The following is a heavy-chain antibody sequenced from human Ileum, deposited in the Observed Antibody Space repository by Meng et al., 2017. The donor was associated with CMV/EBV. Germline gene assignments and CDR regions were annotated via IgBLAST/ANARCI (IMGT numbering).Heavy chain of an antibody. V-gene: IGHV4-39*07. CDR1: GGSISSSSYY. CDR2: IYYSGST. CDR3: ARASPQRRFLSY. Sequence: HLRDAGPGLGKPAEPLSLSCTVSGGSISSSSYYWGWIRQPPGKGLEWIGSIYYSGSTYYNPSLKSRVTISVDTSKNQFSLKLSSVTAADTAVYYCARASPQRRFLSYWGQGTLVTVSS. J-gene: IGHJ4*02. D-gene: IGHD3-3*01.